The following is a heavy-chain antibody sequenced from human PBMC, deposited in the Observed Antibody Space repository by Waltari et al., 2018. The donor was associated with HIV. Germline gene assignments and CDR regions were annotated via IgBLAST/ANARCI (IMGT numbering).Heavy chain of an antibody. J-gene: IGHJ5*02. D-gene: IGHD2-2*01. CDR2: ISSSSSYI. V-gene: IGHV3-21*01. CDR3: ARDGVYCMITSCPYNWCDP. Sequence: CAASGFTFSSYSMNWVRQTPGKGLEWVSSISSSSSYIYYAEEVKGRFTISRDNARNSLYLQMNGLRAEDTAVYYCARDGVYCMITSCPYNWCDPWGQGTLVTVSS. CDR1: GFTFSSYS.